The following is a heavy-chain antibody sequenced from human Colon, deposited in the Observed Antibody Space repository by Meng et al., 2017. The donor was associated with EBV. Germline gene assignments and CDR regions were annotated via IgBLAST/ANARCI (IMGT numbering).Heavy chain of an antibody. CDR3: ARRRGGSGRDC. D-gene: IGHD3-10*01. CDR2: IYHIGST. J-gene: IGHJ4*02. Sequence: PALFMPSDTLSLSCLTSGGCSMCNGYYWDWVRQPPEKWLEWIGAIYHIGSTSYNPSLQSRVTMFVNTSKNQFSLMLTSVTATDTAVYYCARRRGGSGRDCWGQGTLVTVSS. CDR1: GGCSMCNGYY. V-gene: IGHV4-39*01.